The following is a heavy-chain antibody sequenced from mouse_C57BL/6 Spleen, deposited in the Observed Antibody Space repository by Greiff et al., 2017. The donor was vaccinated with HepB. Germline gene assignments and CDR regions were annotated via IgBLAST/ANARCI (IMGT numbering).Heavy chain of an antibody. CDR1: GYTFTEYT. CDR3: ARHEEYYYGSSHWYFDV. J-gene: IGHJ1*03. Sequence: VQLQQSGAELVKPGASVKLSCKASGYTFTEYTIHWVKQRSGQGLEWIGWFYPGSGSIKYNEKFKDKATLTADKSSSTVYMELSRLTSEDSAVYFCARHEEYYYGSSHWYFDVWGTGTTVTVSS. V-gene: IGHV1-62-2*01. D-gene: IGHD1-1*01. CDR2: FYPGSGSI.